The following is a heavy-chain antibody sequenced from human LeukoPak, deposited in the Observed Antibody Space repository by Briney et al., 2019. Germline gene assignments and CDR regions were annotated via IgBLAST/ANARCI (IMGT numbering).Heavy chain of an antibody. V-gene: IGHV3-30-3*01. CDR3: ARTHGGNSANWYFDL. Sequence: PGRSLRLSCAASGFTFSSYAMRWVRQAPGKGLEWVAFTSYDASSKYYADSVKGRFTISKDNSNNTLSLQMNSLRAEDTAVYYCARTHGGNSANWYFDLWGRGTLVTVSS. J-gene: IGHJ2*01. CDR1: GFTFSSYA. CDR2: TSYDASSK. D-gene: IGHD4-23*01.